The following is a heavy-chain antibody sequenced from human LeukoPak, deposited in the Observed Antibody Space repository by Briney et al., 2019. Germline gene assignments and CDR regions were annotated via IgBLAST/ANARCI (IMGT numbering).Heavy chain of an antibody. CDR1: GFTFSSYA. CDR3: AKDYHYDILGGHFDY. CDR2: ISGSGGST. D-gene: IGHD3-9*01. Sequence: PGGSLRLSCAASGFTFSSYAMSWVRQAPGKGLEWVSAISGSGGSTYYADSVKGRFTISRDNSKNTLYLQMNSLRAEDTAVYYCAKDYHYDILGGHFDYWGQGTLVTVSS. V-gene: IGHV3-23*01. J-gene: IGHJ4*02.